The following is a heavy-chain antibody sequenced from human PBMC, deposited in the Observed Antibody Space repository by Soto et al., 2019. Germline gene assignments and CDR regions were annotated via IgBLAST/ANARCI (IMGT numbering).Heavy chain of an antibody. Sequence: PSETLSLTCDVYGGSFSGYYWSWIRQPPGRGLEWIGEINHSGSTNYNPSLKSRVTISVDTSKNQFSLKLSSVTAADTAVYYCATYLSGTRKWGNYYYYMDVWGKGTTVT. CDR3: ATYLSGTRKWGNYYYYMDV. CDR2: INHSGST. J-gene: IGHJ6*03. D-gene: IGHD3-10*01. V-gene: IGHV4-34*01. CDR1: GGSFSGYY.